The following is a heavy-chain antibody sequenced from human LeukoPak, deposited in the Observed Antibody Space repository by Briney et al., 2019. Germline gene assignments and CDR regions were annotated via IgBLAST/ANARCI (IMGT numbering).Heavy chain of an antibody. D-gene: IGHD3-10*01. CDR2: INPNSGGT. J-gene: IGHJ4*02. CDR1: GYTFTGYY. CDR3: ARDRDYGSGIFDY. V-gene: IGHV1-2*02. Sequence: GASVKVSCKASGYTFTGYYMHWVRQAAGQGVEWMGWINPNSGGTNYAQKFQGRVTMTRDTSISTAYMELNRLRSDDTAVYYCARDRDYGSGIFDYWGQGTLVTVSS.